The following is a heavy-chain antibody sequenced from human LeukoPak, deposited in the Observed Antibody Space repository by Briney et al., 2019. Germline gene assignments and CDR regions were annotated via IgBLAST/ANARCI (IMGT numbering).Heavy chain of an antibody. J-gene: IGHJ4*02. D-gene: IGHD5-18*01. V-gene: IGHV4-31*03. CDR2: IYYSGST. CDR3: ARAVRGYSYGYVVDY. Sequence: PSQTLSLTCTVSGGSISSGGYYWSWIRQHPGKGLEWIGYIYYSGSTYYNPSLKSRVTISVDTSKNQFSLKLSSVTAADTAVYYCARAVRGYSYGYVVDYWGQGTLVTVSS. CDR1: GGSISSGGYY.